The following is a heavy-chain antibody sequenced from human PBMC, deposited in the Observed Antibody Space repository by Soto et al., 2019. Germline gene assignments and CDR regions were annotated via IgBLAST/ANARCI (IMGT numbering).Heavy chain of an antibody. CDR2: ISGSGGST. V-gene: IGHV3-23*01. CDR3: AKDGRDLDYYGSGSYLNFDY. J-gene: IGHJ4*02. D-gene: IGHD3-10*01. CDR1: GFTFSSYA. Sequence: PGGSLRLSCAASGFTFSSYAMSWVRQAPGKGLEWVSAISGSGGSTYYADSVKGRFTISRDNSKNTLYLQMNSLRAEDTAVYYCAKDGRDLDYYGSGSYLNFDYWGQGTLVTVSS.